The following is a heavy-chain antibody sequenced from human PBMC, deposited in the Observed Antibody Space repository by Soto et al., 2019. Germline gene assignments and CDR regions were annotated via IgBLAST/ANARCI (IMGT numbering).Heavy chain of an antibody. V-gene: IGHV3-30*18. CDR1: GCTFSDGA. Sequence: TLRLSWAASGCTFSDGARHWVRQAPGKGLEWVAVISFDGSNKYYADSVKGRFTISRDNPKNTLYLQMNSLRAEDMAVYYCAKDRGDYGDFLLDYWGQGT. J-gene: IGHJ4*02. D-gene: IGHD4-17*01. CDR3: AKDRGDYGDFLLDY. CDR2: ISFDGSNK.